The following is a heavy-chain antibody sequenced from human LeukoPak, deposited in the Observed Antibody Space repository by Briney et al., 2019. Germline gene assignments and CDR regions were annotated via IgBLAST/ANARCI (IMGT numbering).Heavy chain of an antibody. J-gene: IGHJ4*02. V-gene: IGHV3-7*01. CDR3: ARWEGYGYYFDY. Sequence: GGSLRLSCAASGFTFSSFWMSWVRQAPGKGLEWVANIKQDGSEEYYVDSVKGRFTISRDNAKNSLYLQMNSLRAEDTAVYCCARWEGYGYYFDYRGQGTLVTVSS. D-gene: IGHD3-16*01. CDR1: GFTFSSFW. CDR2: IKQDGSEE.